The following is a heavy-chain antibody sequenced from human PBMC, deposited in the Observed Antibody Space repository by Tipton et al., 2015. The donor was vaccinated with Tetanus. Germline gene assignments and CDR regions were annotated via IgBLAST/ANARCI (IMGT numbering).Heavy chain of an antibody. Sequence: SLRLSCAASGFSLSSYWMSWVRQAPGKGPEWVAAINSRSDYIYYADSVKGRITISRDNAKNSLFLQMDSLRVEDTAVYYCARRSGVAALNHWGQGTPVTVSS. D-gene: IGHD7-27*01. CDR2: INSRSDYI. CDR3: ARRSGVAALNH. J-gene: IGHJ5*02. V-gene: IGHV3-21*06. CDR1: GFSLSSYW.